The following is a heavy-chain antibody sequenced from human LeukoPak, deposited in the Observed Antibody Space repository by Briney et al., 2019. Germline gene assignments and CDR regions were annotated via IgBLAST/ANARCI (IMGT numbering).Heavy chain of an antibody. J-gene: IGHJ5*02. D-gene: IGHD6-13*01. CDR2: IYPGDSDT. Sequence: GESLKISCKGSGYSFTSYWIGWVRQMPGKGLEWMGIIYPGDSDTRYSPSFQGQVTISADKSISTAYLQWSSLKASDTAMYYCARGPRRIAAASNWFDPWGQGTLVTVSS. CDR3: ARGPRRIAAASNWFDP. CDR1: GYSFTSYW. V-gene: IGHV5-51*01.